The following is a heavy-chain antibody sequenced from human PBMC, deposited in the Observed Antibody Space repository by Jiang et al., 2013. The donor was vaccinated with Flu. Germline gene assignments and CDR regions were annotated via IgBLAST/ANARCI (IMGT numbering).Heavy chain of an antibody. J-gene: IGHJ4*02. CDR1: GYTFTNYY. Sequence: GAEVKKPGASVKVSCKTSGYTFTNYYIHWVREAPGQGLEWMGLINPSGASAIYALTFQGRLTMTRDTSTSTVYMELSSLRSEDTAVYYCARLAPEPIDYWGQGTLVTVSS. D-gene: IGHD1-14*01. CDR2: INPSGASA. CDR3: ARLAPEPIDY. V-gene: IGHV1-46*01.